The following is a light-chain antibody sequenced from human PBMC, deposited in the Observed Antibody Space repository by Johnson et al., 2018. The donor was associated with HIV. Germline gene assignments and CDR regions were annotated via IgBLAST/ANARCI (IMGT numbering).Light chain of an antibody. J-gene: IGLJ1*01. CDR2: DNN. V-gene: IGLV1-51*01. CDR3: GTWDSSLIAWFYV. Sequence: QSVLTQPPSVSAAPGQKVTISCSGSSSNIGNNYVSWYQQLPGTAPKLLIYDNNKRPSGIPDRFSGSKSGTSATLGITGLQTGDEADYYCGTWDSSLIAWFYVFGTGPKVTVL. CDR1: SSNIGNNY.